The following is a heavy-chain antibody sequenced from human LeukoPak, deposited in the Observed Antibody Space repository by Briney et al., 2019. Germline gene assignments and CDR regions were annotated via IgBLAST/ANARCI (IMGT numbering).Heavy chain of an antibody. CDR1: GDSISSYSYY. CDR2: IYYSGST. D-gene: IGHD4-11*01. CDR3: AKSGTTNDYSKAKDAFDI. Sequence: SETLSLTCIVSGDSISSYSYYWGWIRQPPGKGLEWIGIIYYSGSTYYNPSLNSRVTISVDTPKNQFSLKLSSVTAEDTAVYYCAKSGTTNDYSKAKDAFDIWGQGTMVTVSS. J-gene: IGHJ3*02. V-gene: IGHV4-39*07.